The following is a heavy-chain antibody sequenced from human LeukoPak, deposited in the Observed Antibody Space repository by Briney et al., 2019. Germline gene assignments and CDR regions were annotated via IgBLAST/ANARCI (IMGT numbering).Heavy chain of an antibody. Sequence: GSLRLSCAASGFTFSIYWMSWVRQAPGKGLEWVANIKQDGSEKYYVDSMKGRFTISRDNAKNSLYLQMNSLRAEDTAVYYCARDVRDVPDYWGQGTLVTVSS. J-gene: IGHJ4*02. V-gene: IGHV3-7*04. CDR3: ARDVRDVPDY. CDR1: GFTFSIYW. CDR2: IKQDGSEK.